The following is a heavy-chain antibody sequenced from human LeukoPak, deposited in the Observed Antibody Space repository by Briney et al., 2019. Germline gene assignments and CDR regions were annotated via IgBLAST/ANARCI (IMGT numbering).Heavy chain of an antibody. V-gene: IGHV3-20*04. J-gene: IGHJ4*02. Sequence: GGSLRLSCSASGFDFDAHGMSWVRQVPGKGLEWVSGINWSGGSTGYADPMRGRITISRDNAKNSLYLQMDSLRAEDTALYYRARAPITSPFYFDFWGQGTLVTVSS. CDR2: INWSGGST. D-gene: IGHD2-2*01. CDR1: GFDFDAHG. CDR3: ARAPITSPFYFDF.